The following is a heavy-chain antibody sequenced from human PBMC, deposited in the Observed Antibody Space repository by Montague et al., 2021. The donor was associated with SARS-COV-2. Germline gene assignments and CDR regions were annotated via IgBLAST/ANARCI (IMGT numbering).Heavy chain of an antibody. CDR1: GFTFSSYA. CDR2: ISYDGSNK. D-gene: IGHD3-9*01. CDR3: ARDPPYFDSGGFLDY. V-gene: IGHV3-30-3*01. Sequence: FLRLSFAASGFTFSSYAMHWVRQAPGKGLEWVAVISYDGSNKCYADSVKGRFTISRDNSKNTLYLQMNSLRAEDTAVYYCARDPPYFDSGGFLDYWGQGTLVTVSS. J-gene: IGHJ4*02.